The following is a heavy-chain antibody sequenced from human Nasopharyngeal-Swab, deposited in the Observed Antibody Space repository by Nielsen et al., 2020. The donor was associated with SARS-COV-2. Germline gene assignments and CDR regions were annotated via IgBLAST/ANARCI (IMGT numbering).Heavy chain of an antibody. CDR2: IWYDGSNK. Sequence: GESLKISCAASGFTFSSYGMHWVRQAPGKGLEWVAVIWYDGSNKYYADSVKGRFTISRGNSKNTLYLQMNSLRAEDTAVYYCARDVVVVAAFYYYYYGMDVWGQGTTVTVSS. D-gene: IGHD2-15*01. J-gene: IGHJ6*02. CDR1: GFTFSSYG. CDR3: ARDVVVVAAFYYYYYGMDV. V-gene: IGHV3-33*01.